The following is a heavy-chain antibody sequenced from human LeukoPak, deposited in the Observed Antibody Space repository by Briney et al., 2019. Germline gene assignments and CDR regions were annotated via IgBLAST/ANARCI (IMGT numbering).Heavy chain of an antibody. V-gene: IGHV3-21*04. CDR2: ISGSSSYI. CDR1: GFTFSSYS. J-gene: IGHJ4*02. CDR3: ATYRQVLLPFES. Sequence: GGSLRLSCAASGFTFSSYSMNWVRQAPGKGLEWVSSISGSSSYIYYADSMKGRFTISRDNSKSTLSLQMNSLRAEDTAIYYCATYRQVLLPFESWGQGTLVTVSS. D-gene: IGHD2-8*02.